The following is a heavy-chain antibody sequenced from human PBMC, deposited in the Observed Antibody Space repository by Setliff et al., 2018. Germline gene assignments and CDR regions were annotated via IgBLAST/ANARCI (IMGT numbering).Heavy chain of an antibody. D-gene: IGHD2-2*01. Sequence: ASVKVSCKASGFTFRNYAISWVRQAPGQGLEWMGWISAYNGDTTYTQNLQGRVTLTTDTSTTTAYMELRSLRSDDTAVYYCERLVRYCTTTSCQRTSGDDFWGQGTLVTVSS. J-gene: IGHJ4*02. CDR3: ERLVRYCTTTSCQRTSGDDF. CDR1: GFTFRNYA. V-gene: IGHV1-18*01. CDR2: ISAYNGDT.